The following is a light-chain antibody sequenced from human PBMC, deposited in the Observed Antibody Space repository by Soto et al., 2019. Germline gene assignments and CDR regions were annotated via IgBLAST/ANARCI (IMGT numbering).Light chain of an antibody. J-gene: IGLJ1*01. CDR1: SGDIGSYNR. CDR2: XXT. V-gene: IGLV2-14*03. Sequence: QSALTQPASVSGSPGQSITISCTGTSGDIGSYNRGSWYQQHPGKAPKLIIXXXTXXXXGXXXRFSGSKSGNTASLTISGLQAEDEAEYYCSSYTNINTRACVFGTGTKVTVL. CDR3: SSYTNINTRACV.